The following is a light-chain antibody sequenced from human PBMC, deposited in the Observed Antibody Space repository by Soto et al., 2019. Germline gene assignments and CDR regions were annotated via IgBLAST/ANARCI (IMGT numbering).Light chain of an antibody. Sequence: EIMLTQSPGTLSLSPGERATPSCRASQSVATNLAWYQQKPGQAPRLLIYDASNRATGIPARFSGSGSGTDFTLTISSLEPEDFAVYYCQQRSNWPPFTFGQGTLLEIK. J-gene: IGKJ5*01. CDR2: DAS. V-gene: IGKV3-11*01. CDR1: QSVATN. CDR3: QQRSNWPPFT.